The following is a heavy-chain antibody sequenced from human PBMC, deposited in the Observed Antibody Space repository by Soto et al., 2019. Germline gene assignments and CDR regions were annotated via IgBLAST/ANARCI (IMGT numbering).Heavy chain of an antibody. CDR1: GYSFTSSW. V-gene: IGHV5-51*01. CDR2: IYLGDSDT. J-gene: IGHJ6*02. D-gene: IGHD2-15*01. Sequence: EVQLVQSGAEVKKPGESLKISCKASGYSFTSSWIGWVRQMPGKGLEWMGIIYLGDSDTRYSPSFQGQVTISADKSISTAYLQWSSLKASDTAIYYCARQAGTWVAATRVYEYYYGMDVWGQGTTVTVSS. CDR3: ARQAGTWVAATRVYEYYYGMDV.